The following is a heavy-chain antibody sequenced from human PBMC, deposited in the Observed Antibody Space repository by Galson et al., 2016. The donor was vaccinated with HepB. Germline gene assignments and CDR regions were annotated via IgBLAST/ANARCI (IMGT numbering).Heavy chain of an antibody. V-gene: IGHV3-48*02. CDR3: ARDRDYGDYYFDY. CDR1: GFTFSTYG. CDR2: ISSNSSTT. J-gene: IGHJ4*02. Sequence: SLRLSCAASGFTFSTYGMHWVRQAPGKGLEWVSYISSNSSTTYYTDSVKGRLTISRDNAKNSLYLQMNRLRDEDTAVYYCARDRDYGDYYFDYWGQGTLVTVSS. D-gene: IGHD4-17*01.